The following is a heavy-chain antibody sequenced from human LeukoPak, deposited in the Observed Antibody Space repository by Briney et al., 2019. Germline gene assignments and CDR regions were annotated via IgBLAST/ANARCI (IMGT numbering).Heavy chain of an antibody. CDR1: GGSFSGYY. J-gene: IGHJ5*02. V-gene: IGHV4-34*01. CDR2: INHSGST. Sequence: SETLSLTCAVYGGSFSGYYWSWIRQAPGKGLEWIGEINHSGSTNYNPSLKSGVTISVDPSKNQFSLNLTSVTAADTAVYYCARGPLTLFGGRITMVRGVTNCFDPCGQGTLVTVSS. D-gene: IGHD3-10*01. CDR3: ARGPLTLFGGRITMVRGVTNCFDP.